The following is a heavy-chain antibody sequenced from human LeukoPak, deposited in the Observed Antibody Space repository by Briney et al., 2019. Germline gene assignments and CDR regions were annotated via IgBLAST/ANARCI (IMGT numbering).Heavy chain of an antibody. CDR2: ISYDGSNK. J-gene: IGHJ4*02. Sequence: GGSLRLSCAASGFTFSSYAMHWVRQAPGKGLEWVAVISYDGSNKYYADSVKGRFTISRDDSKNTLYLQMNSLRAEDTAVYYCARALPRYCGGDCYLYYFDYWGQGTLVTVSS. CDR3: ARALPRYCGGDCYLYYFDY. D-gene: IGHD2-21*02. V-gene: IGHV3-30-3*01. CDR1: GFTFSSYA.